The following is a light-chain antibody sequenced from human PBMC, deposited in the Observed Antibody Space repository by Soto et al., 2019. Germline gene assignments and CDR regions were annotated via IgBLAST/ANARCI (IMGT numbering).Light chain of an antibody. V-gene: IGLV1-40*01. J-gene: IGLJ2*01. CDR2: GNT. CDR1: SSNIGAGYD. Sequence: QSVLTQPPSVSGAPGQRVTISCTGSSSNIGAGYDVHWYQHLPGTAPKLLIYGNTNRPSGVPDRFSASKSGTSASLAITGLQAEDEGDYYCQSYDSSLSGSVFGGGTKLTVL. CDR3: QSYDSSLSGSV.